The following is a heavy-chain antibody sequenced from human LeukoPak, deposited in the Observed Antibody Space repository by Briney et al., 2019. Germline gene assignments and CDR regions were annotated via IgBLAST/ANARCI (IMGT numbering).Heavy chain of an antibody. CDR2: VRNDGTNK. V-gene: IGHV3-30*02. CDR1: GFTFTDAW. J-gene: IGHJ4*02. D-gene: IGHD3-10*01. CDR3: AKDLGTLISGSYYFYFDY. Sequence: GGSLRLSCAASGFTFTDAWMIWVRQAPGKGLEWVAFVRNDGTNKHYADSVKGRFTISRDNSKNTVYLQMNSLRAEDTAVYYCAKDLGTLISGSYYFYFDYWGQGTLVTVSS.